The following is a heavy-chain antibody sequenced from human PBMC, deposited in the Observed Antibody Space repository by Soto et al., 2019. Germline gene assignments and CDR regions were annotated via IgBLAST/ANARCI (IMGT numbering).Heavy chain of an antibody. Sequence: SVEVCCKACGGTFSSYAISWVRQAPGQGLEWMGGIIPIFGTANYAQKFQGRVTITADESTSTAYMELSSLRSEDTAVYYCAIRYCSGGSCYSYYYYGMDVWGQGTTVTVSS. J-gene: IGHJ6*02. CDR3: AIRYCSGGSCYSYYYYGMDV. CDR1: GGTFSSYA. V-gene: IGHV1-69*13. D-gene: IGHD2-15*01. CDR2: IIPIFGTA.